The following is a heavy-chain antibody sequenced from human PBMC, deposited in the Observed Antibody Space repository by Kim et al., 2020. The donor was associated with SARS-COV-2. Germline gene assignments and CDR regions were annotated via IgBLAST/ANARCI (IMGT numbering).Heavy chain of an antibody. V-gene: IGHV3-73*01. CDR3: AMGSPLPDSGYDCLDY. J-gene: IGHJ4*02. D-gene: IGHD5-12*01. Sequence: ASVKGRFTISRDDSRNTAFLQMDSLNSDDTAIYYCAMGSPLPDSGYDCLDYWGRGTLVTVSS.